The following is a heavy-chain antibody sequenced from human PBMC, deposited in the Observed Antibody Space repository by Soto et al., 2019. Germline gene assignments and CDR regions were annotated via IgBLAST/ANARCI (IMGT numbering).Heavy chain of an antibody. CDR3: ASLDTAMIGAAY. CDR1: GFTVSSTNY. Sequence: GGSLRLSCVVSGFTVSSTNYMSWVRQAPGKGLEWVSVIYSGGTTFYADSVKGRFTISRDNSKNTLYLQMNSLRAEDTALYYCASLDTAMIGAAYWGQGTQVTVSS. CDR2: IYSGGTT. V-gene: IGHV3-53*01. J-gene: IGHJ4*02. D-gene: IGHD5-18*01.